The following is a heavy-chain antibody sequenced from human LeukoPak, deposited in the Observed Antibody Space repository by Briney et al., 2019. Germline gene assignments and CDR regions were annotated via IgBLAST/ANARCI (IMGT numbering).Heavy chain of an antibody. Sequence: GGSLRLSCAASGFTFSSYAMTWVRQAPGKGLEWVLSISSDAVNTYYAGSVKGRFTISGDNSKNTLYLQMNSLRAEDTALYYCAKTRYGGSGNPYFFDYWGQGTLVTVSS. V-gene: IGHV3-23*01. CDR1: GFTFSSYA. CDR2: ISSDAVNT. J-gene: IGHJ4*02. CDR3: AKTRYGGSGNPYFFDY. D-gene: IGHD3-10*01.